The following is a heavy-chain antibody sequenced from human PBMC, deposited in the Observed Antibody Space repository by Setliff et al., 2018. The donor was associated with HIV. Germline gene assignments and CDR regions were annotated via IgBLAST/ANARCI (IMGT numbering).Heavy chain of an antibody. CDR3: ARDSCSSTSCPNWFDP. V-gene: IGHV1-18*01. CDR1: GYIFNTNG. J-gene: IGHJ5*02. Sequence: GSVKVSCKGSGYIFNTNGISWVRQAPGQGLEWMGWISAYNGNTNYAQRFQGRVIMTTDTSTSTAYMELRSLRSDDTAVYFCARDSCSSTSCPNWFDPWGQGTLVTVSS. CDR2: ISAYNGNT. D-gene: IGHD2-2*01.